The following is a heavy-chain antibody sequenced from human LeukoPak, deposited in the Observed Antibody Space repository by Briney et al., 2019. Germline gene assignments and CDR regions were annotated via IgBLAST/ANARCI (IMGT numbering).Heavy chain of an antibody. D-gene: IGHD4-17*01. V-gene: IGHV4-4*07. J-gene: IGHJ3*02. CDR3: ARSPPTYGDYAFDI. CDR2: IYTSGST. CDR1: GGSISSYY. Sequence: PSETLSLTCTVSGGSISSYYWSWIRQPAGKGLEWIGRIYTSGSTNYNPSLKRRVTMSVDTSKNQFSLKLSSVTAADTAVYYCARSPPTYGDYAFDIWGQGTMVTVSS.